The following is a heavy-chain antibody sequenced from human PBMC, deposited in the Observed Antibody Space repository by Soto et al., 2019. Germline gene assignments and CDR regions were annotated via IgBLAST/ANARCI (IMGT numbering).Heavy chain of an antibody. CDR2: IYYSGST. Sequence: SETLSLTCTVSGGSISSGGYYWSWIRQHPGKGLEWIGYIYYSGSTYYNPSLKSRVTISVDTSKNQFSLKLSSVTAADTAVYYCARDQPSAYYYYGMDVWGQGTTVTVSS. CDR3: ARDQPSAYYYYGMDV. CDR1: GGSISSGGYY. J-gene: IGHJ6*02. V-gene: IGHV4-31*03. D-gene: IGHD6-25*01.